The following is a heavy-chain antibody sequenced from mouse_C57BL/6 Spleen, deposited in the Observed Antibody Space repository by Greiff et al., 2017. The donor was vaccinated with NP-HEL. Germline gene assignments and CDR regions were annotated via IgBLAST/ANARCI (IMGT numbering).Heavy chain of an antibody. CDR3: ARMEKDVYYAMDY. CDR1: GYTFTGYG. J-gene: IGHJ4*01. CDR2: IYPSSGST. Sequence: VKLLESGAELARPGASVKLSCKASGYTFTGYGISWVKQRPGQGLEWIGDIYPSSGSTYYNEKFKGKATLTADKSSSTAYMELRSLTSEDSAVYFCARMEKDVYYAMDYWGQGTSVTVSS. V-gene: IGHV1-81*01.